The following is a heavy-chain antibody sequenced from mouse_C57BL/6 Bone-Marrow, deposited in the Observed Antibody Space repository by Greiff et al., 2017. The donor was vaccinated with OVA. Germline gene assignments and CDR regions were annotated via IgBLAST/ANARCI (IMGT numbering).Heavy chain of an antibody. V-gene: IGHV5-15*01. CDR2: ISNLAYSI. Sequence: EVQGVESGGGLVQPGGSLKLSCAASGFTFSDYGMAWVRQAPRKGPEWVAFISNLAYSIYYADTVTGRFTISRENAKNTLYLEMSSLRSEDTAMYYCARRSYGNYLDYWGQGTTLTVSS. CDR3: ARRSYGNYLDY. J-gene: IGHJ2*01. CDR1: GFTFSDYG. D-gene: IGHD2-1*01.